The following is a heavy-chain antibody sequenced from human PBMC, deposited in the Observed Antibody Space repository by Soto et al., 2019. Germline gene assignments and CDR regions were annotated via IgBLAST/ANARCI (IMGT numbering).Heavy chain of an antibody. CDR3: ARQRTSVVTQAYFDV. Sequence: LSLTCTVSGGSISRSTYYWGWIRQPPGKGLEWIGSIYYSGSTYYRPSLKSRVTISVDTSKNQFSLKLSSVTAADTAVYYCARQRTSVVTQAYFDVWGPGSLVTVSS. CDR2: IYYSGST. J-gene: IGHJ4*02. CDR1: GGSISRSTYY. V-gene: IGHV4-39*01. D-gene: IGHD2-21*02.